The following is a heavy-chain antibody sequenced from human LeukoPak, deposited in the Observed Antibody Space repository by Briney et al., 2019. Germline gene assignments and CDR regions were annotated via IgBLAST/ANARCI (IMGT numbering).Heavy chain of an antibody. J-gene: IGHJ6*03. CDR1: GFTFSDYS. CDR2: IRSKAYGGAI. Sequence: PGGSLRLSCRASGFTFSDYSMSWVRQAPGKGLELVGFIRSKAYGGAINYAASVKGRLTISRDDSKSIAYLQMNSLKIEDTAVYYCSREGSRLDYCYMDVWGKGTTVTVSS. CDR3: SREGSRLDYCYMDV. D-gene: IGHD6-6*01. V-gene: IGHV3-49*04.